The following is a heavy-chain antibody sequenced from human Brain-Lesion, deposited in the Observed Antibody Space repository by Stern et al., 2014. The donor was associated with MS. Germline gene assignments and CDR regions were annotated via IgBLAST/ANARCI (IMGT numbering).Heavy chain of an antibody. CDR3: AGEEDIRYCSGGSCTGNWFDP. CDR1: GGSVSSTSYA. D-gene: IGHD2-15*01. CDR2: IYYSGNT. V-gene: IGHV4-39*01. J-gene: IGHJ5*02. Sequence: VQLVESGPGLVKPSETLSLTCTVAGGSVSSTSYAWAWIRQPPGKGLEWIGTIYYSGNTYYSPSLKSRLTISLDTSKNQFPRQRGSGTAADTAVYYCAGEEDIRYCSGGSCTGNWFDPWGQGTLVTVSS.